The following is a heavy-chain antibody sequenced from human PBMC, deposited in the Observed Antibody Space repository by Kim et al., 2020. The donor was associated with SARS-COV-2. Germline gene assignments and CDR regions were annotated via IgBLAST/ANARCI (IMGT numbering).Heavy chain of an antibody. CDR2: IIPIFGTA. J-gene: IGHJ4*02. Sequence: SVKISCKASGGTFSSYAISWVRQAPGQGLEWMGGIIPIFGTANYAQKFQGRVTITADESTSTAYMELSSLRSEDTAVYYCARAYYYDSSGNFDYWGQGTLVTVSS. V-gene: IGHV1-69*13. CDR1: GGTFSSYA. CDR3: ARAYYYDSSGNFDY. D-gene: IGHD3-22*01.